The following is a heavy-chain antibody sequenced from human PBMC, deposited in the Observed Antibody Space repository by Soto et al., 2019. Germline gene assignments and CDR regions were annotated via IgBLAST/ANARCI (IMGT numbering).Heavy chain of an antibody. Sequence: SETLSLTCNVSGGSISGYYWSWIREPPGKGLEYIGYIYYRGSTDYNPSLESRVTMSVDTSRNQFSLKVNSVTAADTAVYYCARQQLLPFYYALDVWGQGTTVTVSS. D-gene: IGHD6-13*01. CDR1: GGSISGYY. CDR3: ARQQLLPFYYALDV. V-gene: IGHV4-59*01. J-gene: IGHJ6*02. CDR2: IYYRGST.